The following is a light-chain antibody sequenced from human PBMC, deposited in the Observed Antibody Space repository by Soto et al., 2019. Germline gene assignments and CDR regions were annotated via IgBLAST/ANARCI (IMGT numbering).Light chain of an antibody. CDR3: QQYGSSPHT. CDR2: GAS. CDR1: QTVSSNF. Sequence: EIVLTQSPGTLSLSQGERATLSCRASQTVSSNFLAWFQQKPGQAPRFVIYGASSRATGIPDRFSGSGSGTDFTLTISRLEPEDFAVYYCQQYGSSPHTFGGGTKVEIK. J-gene: IGKJ4*01. V-gene: IGKV3-20*01.